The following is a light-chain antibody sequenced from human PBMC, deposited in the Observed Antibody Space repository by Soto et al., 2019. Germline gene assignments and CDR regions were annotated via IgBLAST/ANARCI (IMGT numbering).Light chain of an antibody. J-gene: IGKJ4*01. CDR3: QQYGSSPLS. V-gene: IGKV3-20*01. CDR2: GAS. Sequence: EIVLTQSPGTLSLSPGERATLSCRASQSVSSSYLAWYQQKPGPAPRLLIYGASSRATGIPDRFSGSGSGTDFTLTISRLEPEDFAVYYCQQYGSSPLSFGGGSKV. CDR1: QSVSSSY.